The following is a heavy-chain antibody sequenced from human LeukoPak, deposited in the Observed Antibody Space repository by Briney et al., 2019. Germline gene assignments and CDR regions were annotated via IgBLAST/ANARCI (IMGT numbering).Heavy chain of an antibody. D-gene: IGHD2-15*01. V-gene: IGHV3-30*12. CDR2: ISFDGRQR. J-gene: IGHJ4*02. Sequence: GRALRLSCAASGLTFRTYGFHWVRQAPGEGLQWVAVISFDGRQRYYAESVKGRFSISRDDSTNTLYLQMNSLSAEDTAVYYCVTDGPPDEVVSVTFSHWGQGTLVTVSS. CDR1: GLTFRTYG. CDR3: VTDGPPDEVVSVTFSH.